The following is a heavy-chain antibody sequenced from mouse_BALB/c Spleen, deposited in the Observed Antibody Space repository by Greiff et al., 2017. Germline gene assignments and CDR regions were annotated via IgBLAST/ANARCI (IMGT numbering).Heavy chain of an antibody. Sequence: EVKLMESGGGLVQPGGSRKLSCAASGFTFSSFGMHWVRQAPEKGLEWVAYISSGSSTIYYADTVKGRFTISRDNPKNTLFLQMTSLRSEDTAMYYCARSEDYGKGVAYWGQGTLVTVSA. CDR3: ARSEDYGKGVAY. CDR2: ISSGSSTI. J-gene: IGHJ3*01. V-gene: IGHV5-17*02. CDR1: GFTFSSFG. D-gene: IGHD2-1*01.